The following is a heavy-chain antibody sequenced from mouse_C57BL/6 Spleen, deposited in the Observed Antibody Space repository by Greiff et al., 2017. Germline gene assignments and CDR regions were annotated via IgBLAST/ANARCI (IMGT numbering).Heavy chain of an antibody. CDR1: GFTFSDYG. CDR2: ISSGSSTI. V-gene: IGHV5-17*01. D-gene: IGHD2-4*01. CDR3: ARGDDYERDFDV. Sequence: DVKLVESGGGLVKPGGSLKLSCAASGFTFSDYGMHWVRQAPEKGLEWVAYISSGSSTIYYADTVKGRFTISRDNAKNTLFLQMTSLRSEDTAMYYCARGDDYERDFDVWGTGTTVTVSS. J-gene: IGHJ1*03.